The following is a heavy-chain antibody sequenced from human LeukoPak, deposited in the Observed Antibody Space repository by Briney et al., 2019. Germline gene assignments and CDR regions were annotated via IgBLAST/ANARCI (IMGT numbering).Heavy chain of an antibody. J-gene: IGHJ5*02. D-gene: IGHD3-22*01. V-gene: IGHV1-69*04. CDR3: ARETLTPVRAMIVVVFGP. CDR2: IIPILGIA. CDR1: GGTFSSYA. Sequence: GASVKASCKASGGTFSSYAISGVRQAPGQGLEWMGKIIPILGIANYAQKFQGRVTITADKSTSTAYMELSSLRSEDTAVYYCARETLTPVRAMIVVVFGPWGQGTLVTVSS.